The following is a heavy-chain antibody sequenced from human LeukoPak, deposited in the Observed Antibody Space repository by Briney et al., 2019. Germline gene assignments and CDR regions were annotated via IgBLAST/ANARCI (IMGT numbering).Heavy chain of an antibody. J-gene: IGHJ4*02. CDR2: IYYSGST. Sequence: SETLSLTCTVSDGSISSYYWSWIRQPPGKGLEWIGYIYYSGSTNYNPSLKSRVTISVDTSKNQFSLKLSSVTAADTAVYYCARAETDYYGSGSYYQDYWGQGTLVTVSS. CDR1: DGSISSYY. V-gene: IGHV4-59*01. D-gene: IGHD3-10*01. CDR3: ARAETDYYGSGSYYQDY.